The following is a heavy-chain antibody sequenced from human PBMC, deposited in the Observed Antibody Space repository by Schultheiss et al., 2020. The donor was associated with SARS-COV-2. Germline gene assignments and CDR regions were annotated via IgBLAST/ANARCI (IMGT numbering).Heavy chain of an antibody. J-gene: IGHJ6*02. D-gene: IGHD6-13*01. Sequence: GSLRLSCAASGFTFSSYGMHWVRQAPGKGLEWVAVIWYDGSNKYYADSVKGRFTISRDNSKNSLYLQMNSLRDEDTAVYYCARDDSSSWYSSSIYYYYGMDVWGQGTTVTVSS. CDR1: GFTFSSYG. CDR2: IWYDGSNK. CDR3: ARDDSSSWYSSSIYYYYGMDV. V-gene: IGHV3-33*01.